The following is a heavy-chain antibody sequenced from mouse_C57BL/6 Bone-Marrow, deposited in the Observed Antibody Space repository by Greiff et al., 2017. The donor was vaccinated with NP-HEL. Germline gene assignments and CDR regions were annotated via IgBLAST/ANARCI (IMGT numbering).Heavy chain of an antibody. CDR1: GYTFTDYE. J-gene: IGHJ4*01. CDR3: IYDGYPYAMDY. D-gene: IGHD2-3*01. CDR2: IDPETGGT. Sequence: VQLQQSGAELVRPGASVTLSCKASGYTFTDYEMHWVKQTPVRGLEWIGAIDPETGGTAYNQKFKGKAILTADKSSSTAYMELRSLTSEDSAVYYCIYDGYPYAMDYWGQGTSVTVSS. V-gene: IGHV1-15*01.